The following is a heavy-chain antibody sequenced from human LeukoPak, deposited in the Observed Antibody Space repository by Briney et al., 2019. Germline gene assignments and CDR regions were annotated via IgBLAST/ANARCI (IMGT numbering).Heavy chain of an antibody. D-gene: IGHD6-13*01. CDR1: GFTFSNSW. CDR2: IKKTGSET. V-gene: IGHV3-7*01. CDR3: ARYGGYSSSWYDYYYYYGMDV. J-gene: IGHJ6*02. Sequence: GGSLRLSCAASGFTFSNSWMSWVRQAPGKGLEWVAYIKKTGSETYYVDSVKGRFTITRDNARNSLFLQMNSLRAEDTAVYYCARYGGYSSSWYDYYYYYGMDVWGQGTTVTVSS.